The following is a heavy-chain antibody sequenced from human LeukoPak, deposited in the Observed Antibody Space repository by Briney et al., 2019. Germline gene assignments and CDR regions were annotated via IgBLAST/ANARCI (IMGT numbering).Heavy chain of an antibody. J-gene: IGHJ4*02. V-gene: IGHV3-7*04. D-gene: IGHD3-22*01. CDR2: ISQDGSVK. CDR3: AKDLSGDYDSSEIDY. CDR1: GSSFSSYW. Sequence: HPGGPLRLSCAASGSSFSSYWISGVRQPQGRGRGGVANISQDGSVKYYVDSVKGRFPISRDNAKNSLYLQMKSLRVEEPAVYSCAKDLSGDYDSSEIDYWGQGTLVTVSS.